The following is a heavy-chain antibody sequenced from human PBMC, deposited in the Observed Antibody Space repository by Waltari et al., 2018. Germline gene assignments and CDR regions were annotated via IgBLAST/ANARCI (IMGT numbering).Heavy chain of an antibody. CDR3: ASHRPGGYGMDV. V-gene: IGHV3-74*01. CDR2: ITSDGSRT. J-gene: IGHJ6*02. CDR1: GFTFSTYW. Sequence: QLVESGGGLVQPGGSLRLSCEASGFTFSTYWMCWVRQVPGKGLVWVSTITSDGSRTRYADSVKGRFTISRDNAKNTLYLQTNSLRAEDTAVYYCASHRPGGYGMDVWGHGTTVTVSS. D-gene: IGHD2-15*01.